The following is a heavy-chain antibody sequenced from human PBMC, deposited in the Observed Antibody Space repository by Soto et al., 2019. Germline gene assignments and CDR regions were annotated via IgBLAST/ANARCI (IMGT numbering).Heavy chain of an antibody. CDR3: AREGPHYDYVWGSYRYYFDY. D-gene: IGHD3-16*02. CDR2: IYTSGST. V-gene: IGHV4-4*07. J-gene: IGHJ4*02. CDR1: GGSISSYY. Sequence: QVQLQESGPGLMKASESLSLTCTVSGGSISSYYWSWIRQPAGKGLEWIGRIYTSGSTNYNPSLKSRVTMSVDTSKNQFSLKLSSVTAADTAVYYCAREGPHYDYVWGSYRYYFDYWGQGTLVTASS.